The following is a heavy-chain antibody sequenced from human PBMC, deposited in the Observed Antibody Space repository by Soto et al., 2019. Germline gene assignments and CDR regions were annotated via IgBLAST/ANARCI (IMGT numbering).Heavy chain of an antibody. CDR3: ARGGAAYGLDY. CDR2: IYPGDSET. V-gene: IGHV5-51*01. CDR1: GYSFVNWW. Sequence: GSLKISCKGSGYSFVNWWIGWVRQMPGKGLEWMGIIYPGDSETRYSPSFQGQVTISHDKSISTAFLQWSSLQASDSAMYYCARGGAAYGLDYWGQGT. J-gene: IGHJ4*02. D-gene: IGHD3-10*01.